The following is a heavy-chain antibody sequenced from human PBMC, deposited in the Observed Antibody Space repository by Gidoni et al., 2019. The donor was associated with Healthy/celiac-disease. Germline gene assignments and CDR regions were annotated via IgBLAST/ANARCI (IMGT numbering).Heavy chain of an antibody. J-gene: IGHJ4*02. CDR3: ARLAVTAMANALFDY. Sequence: QLKLQESGPGLVKPSETLSLTCTGSGCSISSSRYYWGWSRQTPGKGLEWLGSIYYGVGTYYNPSLKSPVTISVDTPKDQFSLKLSSVTAADTAVYCCARLAVTAMANALFDYWGQGTLLTVSS. D-gene: IGHD5-18*01. V-gene: IGHV4-39*01. CDR1: GCSISSSRYY. CDR2: IYYGVGT.